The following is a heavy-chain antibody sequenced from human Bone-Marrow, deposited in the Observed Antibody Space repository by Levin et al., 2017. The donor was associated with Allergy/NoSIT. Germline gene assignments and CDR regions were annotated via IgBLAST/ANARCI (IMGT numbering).Heavy chain of an antibody. CDR3: ARDQRYCANGVCLTYYGMDV. CDR1: GFTVSSNY. J-gene: IGHJ6*02. D-gene: IGHD2-8*01. V-gene: IGHV3-53*01. CDR2: IYSGGST. Sequence: GGSLRLSCAASGFTVSSNYMSWVRQAPGKGLEWVSLIYSGGSTYYADSVKGRFTISRDNSKNTLYLQMKSLRAEDTAVYYCARDQRYCANGVCLTYYGMDVWGQGTTVTVSS.